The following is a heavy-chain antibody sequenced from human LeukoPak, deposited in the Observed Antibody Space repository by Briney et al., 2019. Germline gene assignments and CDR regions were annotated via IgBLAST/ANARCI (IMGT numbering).Heavy chain of an antibody. D-gene: IGHD6-13*01. CDR2: IIPILGIA. J-gene: IGHJ4*02. Sequence: SVKVSCKASGGTFSSYAISWVRQAPGQGLEWMGRIIPILGIANYAQKFQGRVTITADKSASTAYMELSSLRSEDTAVYYCARGDSSSRFDYWGQGTLVTVSS. CDR3: ARGDSSSRFDY. V-gene: IGHV1-69*04. CDR1: GGTFSSYA.